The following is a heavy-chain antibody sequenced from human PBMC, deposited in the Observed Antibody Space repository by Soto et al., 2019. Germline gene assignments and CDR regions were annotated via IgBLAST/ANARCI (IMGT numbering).Heavy chain of an antibody. CDR2: INHSGST. J-gene: IGHJ6*03. D-gene: IGHD3-16*02. CDR3: ARGQATYYDYIWGSYRYTPHYYYYMDV. CDR1: GGSFSGYY. Sequence: PSETLSLTCAVYGGSFSGYYWSWIRQPPGKGLEWIGEINHSGSTNYNPSLKSRVTISVDTSKTQFSLKLSSVTAADTAVYYCARGQATYYDYIWGSYRYTPHYYYYMDVWGKAPTVTVSS. V-gene: IGHV4-34*01.